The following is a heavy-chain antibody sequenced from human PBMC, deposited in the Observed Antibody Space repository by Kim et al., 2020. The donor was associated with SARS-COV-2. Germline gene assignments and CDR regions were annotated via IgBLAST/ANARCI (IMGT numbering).Heavy chain of an antibody. J-gene: IGHJ4*02. CDR3: AKLSVKYSQLETLFDY. CDR1: GFTFSSYG. Sequence: GGSLRLSCAASGFTFSSYGMHWVRQAPGKGLEWVAVISYDGSNKYYADSVKGRFTISRDNSKNTLYLQMNSLRAEDTAVYYCAKLSVKYSQLETLFDYWGQGTLVTVSS. V-gene: IGHV3-30*18. D-gene: IGHD6-6*01. CDR2: ISYDGSNK.